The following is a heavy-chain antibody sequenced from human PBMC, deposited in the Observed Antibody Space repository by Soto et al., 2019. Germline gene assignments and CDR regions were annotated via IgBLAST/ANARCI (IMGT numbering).Heavy chain of an antibody. V-gene: IGHV4-31*03. Sequence: QVQLQESGPGLVKPSQTLSLTCTVSGDSVSGGYYWSWVRQRPRKGLEWIGYVSPIGTPYYSPSLNSRCSISIDTSKNQLSLEVRSVTAADTAVYYCARDRGSYGMDVWGQGTTVTVSS. CDR3: ARDRGSYGMDV. J-gene: IGHJ6*02. CDR1: GDSVSGGYY. CDR2: VSPIGTP.